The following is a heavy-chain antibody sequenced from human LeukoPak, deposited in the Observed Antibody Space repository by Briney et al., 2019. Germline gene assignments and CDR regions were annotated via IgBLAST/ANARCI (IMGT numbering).Heavy chain of an antibody. J-gene: IGHJ3*02. CDR1: GNTLTGDN. V-gene: IGHV1-18*04. Sequence: AASVKVSCKASGNTLTGDNMNWVRQAPGQGLEWMGWISAYNGNTNYAQKLQGRVTMTTDTSTSTAYMELRSLRSDDTAVYYCAREAQYYDFWEDAFDIWGQGTMVTVSS. D-gene: IGHD3-3*01. CDR2: ISAYNGNT. CDR3: AREAQYYDFWEDAFDI.